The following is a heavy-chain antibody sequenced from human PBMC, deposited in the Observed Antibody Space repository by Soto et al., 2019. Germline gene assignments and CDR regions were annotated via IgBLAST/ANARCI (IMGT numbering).Heavy chain of an antibody. CDR1: GFTFGNYW. V-gene: IGHV3-74*01. D-gene: IGHD1-1*01. CDR2: ISDYGRI. J-gene: IGHJ4*02. CDR3: ARGGLEPFDH. Sequence: RLSCAASGFTFGNYWMHWVRQAPGKGLVWVSRISDYGRINYADSVKDRFIISRDDARSELYLQWNDLRVEDTATYYCARGGLEPFDHWGQGALVTVSS.